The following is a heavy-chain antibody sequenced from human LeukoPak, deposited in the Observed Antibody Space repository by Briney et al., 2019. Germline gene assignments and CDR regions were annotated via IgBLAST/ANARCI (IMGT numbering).Heavy chain of an antibody. V-gene: IGHV3-11*01. D-gene: IGHD3-10*01. J-gene: IGHJ4*02. Sequence: PGGSLRLSCAASGFTFSDYYMSWIRQAPGKGLEWASYISSSGSTIYYADSVKGRFTISRDNAKNSLYLQMNSLRAEDTAVYYCARDHPDYYGPSGVDYWGQGTLVTVSS. CDR1: GFTFSDYY. CDR2: ISSSGSTI. CDR3: ARDHPDYYGPSGVDY.